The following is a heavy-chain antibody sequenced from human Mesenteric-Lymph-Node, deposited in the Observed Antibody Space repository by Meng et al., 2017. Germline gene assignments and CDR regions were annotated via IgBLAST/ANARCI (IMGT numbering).Heavy chain of an antibody. Sequence: QGQVQESGPGLVKPSQTLSLPFTVPGGSISSGDYYWSWIRQPPGKGLEWIGEIPHRGSSAYNPSLKSRVSMSIDKSKNQFSLKLTSVTAADTAVYHCLRGSGGSVWGQGTLVTVSS. V-gene: IGHV4-30-4*01. CDR2: IPHRGSS. CDR3: LRGSGGSV. D-gene: IGHD3-10*01. J-gene: IGHJ1*01. CDR1: GGSISSGDYY.